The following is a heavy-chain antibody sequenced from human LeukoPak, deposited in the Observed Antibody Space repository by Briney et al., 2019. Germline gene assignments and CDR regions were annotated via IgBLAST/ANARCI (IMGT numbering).Heavy chain of an antibody. Sequence: GGSLRLSCGASGFSFSSHAMSWVRQAPGKGLEWVSVISGGGGSTYYADSVKGRFTISRDNSKNTLFLQMNSLRVEDTAVYYCAKGVGEFGFRFDYWGQGTL. CDR1: GFSFSSHA. CDR2: ISGGGGST. J-gene: IGHJ4*02. D-gene: IGHD3-16*01. V-gene: IGHV3-23*01. CDR3: AKGVGEFGFRFDY.